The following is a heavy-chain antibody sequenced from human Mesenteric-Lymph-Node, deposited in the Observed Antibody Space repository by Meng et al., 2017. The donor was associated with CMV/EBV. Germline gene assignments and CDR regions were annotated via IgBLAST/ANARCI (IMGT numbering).Heavy chain of an antibody. CDR3: ARGYCSSTSCYTFDP. CDR1: GGSISSSSYY. V-gene: IGHV4-39*07. Sequence: SETLSLTCTVSGGSISSSSYYWGWIRQPPGKGLEWIGSIYYSGSTYYNPSLKSRVTISVDTSKNQFSLKLSSVTAADTAVYYCARGYCSSTSCYTFDPWGQGTLVTVSS. CDR2: IYYSGST. J-gene: IGHJ5*02. D-gene: IGHD2-2*02.